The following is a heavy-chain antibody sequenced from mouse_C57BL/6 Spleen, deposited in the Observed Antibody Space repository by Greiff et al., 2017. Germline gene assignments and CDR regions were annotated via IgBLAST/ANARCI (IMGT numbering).Heavy chain of an antibody. CDR1: GYTFTSYW. D-gene: IGHD2-1*01. CDR2: IHPNSGST. Sequence: QVHVKQPGAELVKPGASVKLSCKASGYTFTSYWMHWVKQRPGQGLEWIGMIHPNSGSTNYNEKFKSKATLTVDKSSSTAYMQRSSLTSEDSAVYYCARRNGNYEFYFDYWGQGTTLTVSS. J-gene: IGHJ2*01. V-gene: IGHV1-64*01. CDR3: ARRNGNYEFYFDY.